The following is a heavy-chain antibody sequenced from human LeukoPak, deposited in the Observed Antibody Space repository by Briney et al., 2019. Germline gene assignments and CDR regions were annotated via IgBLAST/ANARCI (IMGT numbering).Heavy chain of an antibody. CDR3: ARLGSNYYDSSGYYPNYFDY. Sequence: SDTLSLTCTVGGGAISNYYWGWIRKPTGKGLEWIGYIYYSGSTNCNPSLKSRVTISVDTSKNQFSLKLNSVTAADTAVYYCARLGSNYYDSSGYYPNYFDYWGQGTLVTVSS. CDR2: IYYSGST. V-gene: IGHV4-59*07. J-gene: IGHJ4*02. D-gene: IGHD3-22*01. CDR1: GGAISNYY.